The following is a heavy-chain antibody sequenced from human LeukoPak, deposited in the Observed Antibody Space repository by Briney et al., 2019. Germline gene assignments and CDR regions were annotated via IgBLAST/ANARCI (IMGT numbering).Heavy chain of an antibody. Sequence: QSGGSLRLSCAASGFTFSSYGMHWVRQAPGKGLEWVAVIWYDGSNKYYADSVKGRFTISRDNSKNTLYLQMNSLRAEDTAVYYCAREYYYGSTGVDYWGQGTLVTVSS. D-gene: IGHD3-22*01. V-gene: IGHV3-33*01. CDR3: AREYYYGSTGVDY. CDR2: IWYDGSNK. CDR1: GFTFSSYG. J-gene: IGHJ4*02.